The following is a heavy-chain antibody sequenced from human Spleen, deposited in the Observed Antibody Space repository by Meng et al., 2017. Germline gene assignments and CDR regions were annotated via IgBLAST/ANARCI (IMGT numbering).Heavy chain of an antibody. CDR1: GGTFSSYA. Sequence: SVKVSCKASGGTFSSYAISWVRQAPGQGLEWMGGIIPIFGTANYAQKFQGRVTITADESTSTAYMELSSLRSEDTAVYYCARGQSQMTPMIVVVIQGIDYWGQGTLVTVSS. J-gene: IGHJ4*02. CDR2: IIPIFGTA. CDR3: ARGQSQMTPMIVVVIQGIDY. D-gene: IGHD3-22*01. V-gene: IGHV1-69*13.